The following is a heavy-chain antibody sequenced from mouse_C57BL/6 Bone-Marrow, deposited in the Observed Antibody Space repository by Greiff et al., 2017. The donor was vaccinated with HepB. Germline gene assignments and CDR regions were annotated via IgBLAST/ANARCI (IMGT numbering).Heavy chain of an antibody. D-gene: IGHD2-5*01. CDR3: ATLYYSNSRGREAWFAY. J-gene: IGHJ3*01. CDR2: IWGGGST. V-gene: IGHV2-9*01. Sequence: VQLVESGPGLVAPSQSLSITCTVSGFSLTSYGVDWVRQPPGKGLEWLGVIWGGGSTNYNSALMSRLSISKDNSKSQVFLKMNSLQTDDTAMYYCATLYYSNSRGREAWFAYWGQGTLVTVSA. CDR1: GFSLTSYG.